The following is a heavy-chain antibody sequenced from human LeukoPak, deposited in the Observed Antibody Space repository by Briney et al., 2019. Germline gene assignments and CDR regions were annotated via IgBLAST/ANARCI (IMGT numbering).Heavy chain of an antibody. V-gene: IGHV3-23*01. CDR3: AKKFIYGSFDY. D-gene: IGHD3-10*01. J-gene: IGHJ4*02. CDR1: AGSITNYY. Sequence: ETLSLTCTVSAGSITNYYWSWVRQAPGKGLEWVSAISGSGGSTYYADSVKGRFTISRDNSKNTLYLQMNSLRAEDTAVYYCAKKFIYGSFDYWGQGTLVTVSS. CDR2: ISGSGGST.